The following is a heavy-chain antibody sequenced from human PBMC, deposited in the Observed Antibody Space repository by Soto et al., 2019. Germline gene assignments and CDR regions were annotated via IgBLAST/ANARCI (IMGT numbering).Heavy chain of an antibody. CDR1: GYTFTSYA. V-gene: IGHV1-3*01. D-gene: IGHD4-4*01. CDR3: AKDLFPYPTRNYVDWFDP. J-gene: IGHJ5*02. Sequence: ASVKVSCKASGYTFTSYAMHWVRQAPGQRLEWMGWINAGNGNTKYSQKFQGRVTITRDTSASTAYMELSSLRSEDTAVYYCAKDLFPYPTRNYVDWFDPWGQGTLVNVSS. CDR2: INAGNGNT.